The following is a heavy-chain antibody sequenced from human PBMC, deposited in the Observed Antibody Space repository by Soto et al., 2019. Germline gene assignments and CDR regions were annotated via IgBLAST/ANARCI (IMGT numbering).Heavy chain of an antibody. CDR1: GGSISSGGYY. J-gene: IGHJ4*02. Sequence: QMQLQESGPGLVKPSQTLSLTCTVSGGSISSGGYYWSWIRQHPGKGLEWIGYIYYSGSTYYNPSLKRRVTISVDTSKNLSPLKLSSVTAAVTAVYYCARWPQLEPRFDYWGQGTLVTVSS. CDR3: ARWPQLEPRFDY. V-gene: IGHV4-31*03. CDR2: IYYSGST. D-gene: IGHD1-1*01.